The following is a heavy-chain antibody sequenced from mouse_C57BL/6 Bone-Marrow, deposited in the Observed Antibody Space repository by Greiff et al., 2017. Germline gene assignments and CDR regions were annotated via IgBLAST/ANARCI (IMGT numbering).Heavy chain of an antibody. V-gene: IGHV1-26*01. D-gene: IGHD1-1*01. CDR2: INPNNGGT. J-gene: IGHJ2*01. CDR3: ARRGEDYGSSYLYYFDY. Sequence: VQLQQSGPELVKPGASVKISCKASGYTFTDYYMNWVKQSHGKSLEWIGDINPNNGGTSYNQKFKGKATLTVDKSSSTAYMELRSLTSEDSAGYYCARRGEDYGSSYLYYFDYWGQGTPLSVSP. CDR1: GYTFTDYY.